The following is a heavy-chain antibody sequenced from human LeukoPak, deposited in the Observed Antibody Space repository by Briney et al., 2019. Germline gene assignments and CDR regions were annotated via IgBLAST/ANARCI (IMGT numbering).Heavy chain of an antibody. V-gene: IGHV3-64*02. CDR1: GFTFSDYT. CDR3: ARVKMGATVSYYYYYYMDV. J-gene: IGHJ6*03. D-gene: IGHD1-26*01. CDR2: ITSNGAYT. Sequence: GGSLRLTCAASGFTFSDYTIHWVRQAPGKRLQSVSAITSNGAYTHYADPVKGRFTISRDNSRNAVFLQMGGPRIEDMAVYYCARVKMGATVSYYYYYYMDVWGKGTTVTVSS.